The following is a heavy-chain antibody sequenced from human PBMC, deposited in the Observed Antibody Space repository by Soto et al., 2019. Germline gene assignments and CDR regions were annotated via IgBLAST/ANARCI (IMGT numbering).Heavy chain of an antibody. J-gene: IGHJ4*02. CDR2: ISYDGSNK. Sequence: QVQLVESGGGVVQPGRSLRLSCAASGFTFSSYGMHWVRQAPGKGLGWVAVISYDGSNKYYADSVKGRFTISRDNSKNTLYLQMNSLRAEDTAVYYCAKGVVWELQYYFDYWGQGTLVTVSS. V-gene: IGHV3-30*18. D-gene: IGHD1-26*01. CDR1: GFTFSSYG. CDR3: AKGVVWELQYYFDY.